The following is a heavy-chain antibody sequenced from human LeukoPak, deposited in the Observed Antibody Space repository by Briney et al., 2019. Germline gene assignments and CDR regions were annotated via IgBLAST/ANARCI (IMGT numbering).Heavy chain of an antibody. CDR2: IKQDGSEK. Sequence: GGSLRLSCAASGFTFSSYGMSWIRQAPGKGLEWVANIKQDGSEKYYVDSVKGRFTISRDNAKNSLYLQMNSLRAEDTAVYYCARDQGLDAFDIWGQGTMVTVSS. V-gene: IGHV3-7*01. CDR3: ARDQGLDAFDI. CDR1: GFTFSSYG. D-gene: IGHD6-25*01. J-gene: IGHJ3*02.